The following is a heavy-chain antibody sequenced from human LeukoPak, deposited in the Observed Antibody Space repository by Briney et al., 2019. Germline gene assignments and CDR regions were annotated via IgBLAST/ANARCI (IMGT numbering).Heavy chain of an antibody. CDR2: IYSDGNT. Sequence: PGGSLRLSCAAYGFTVSSNYMSWVRQAPGKGLEWVSVIYSDGNTFYADSVKGRFIISRDNSKNTLYLQMNSLRADDTAVYYCASSPFSTYYFDFWGQGALVTVSS. CDR3: ASSPFSTYYFDF. J-gene: IGHJ4*02. V-gene: IGHV3-66*01. CDR1: GFTVSSNY.